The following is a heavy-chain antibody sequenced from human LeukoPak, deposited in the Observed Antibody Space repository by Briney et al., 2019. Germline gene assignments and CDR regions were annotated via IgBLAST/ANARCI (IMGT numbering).Heavy chain of an antibody. CDR2: ISGTAITT. D-gene: IGHD3-22*01. CDR1: GFTFSSYA. Sequence: GGSLRLSCSASGFTFSSYAMSWVRQAPGKGLVWVSTISGTAITTYYADSVKGRFTISRDNSKNTLYLQMNSLRAEDTAVYYCAKDRYDYYDSSGYLWYWGQGTLVTVSS. CDR3: AKDRYDYYDSSGYLWY. J-gene: IGHJ4*02. V-gene: IGHV3-23*01.